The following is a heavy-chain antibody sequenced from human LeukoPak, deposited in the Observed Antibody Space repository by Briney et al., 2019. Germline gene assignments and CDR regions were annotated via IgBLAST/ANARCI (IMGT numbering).Heavy chain of an antibody. Sequence: PSETLSLTCTVSGGSLSSYYWSWVRQPPGKGLEWIGYIYYSGSTNYNPSLKSRVTISVDTSKNQFSLKLSSVTAADTAVYYCARGDYGDYFDYWGQGTLVTVSS. D-gene: IGHD4-17*01. CDR1: GGSLSSYY. CDR2: IYYSGST. J-gene: IGHJ4*02. V-gene: IGHV4-59*01. CDR3: ARGDYGDYFDY.